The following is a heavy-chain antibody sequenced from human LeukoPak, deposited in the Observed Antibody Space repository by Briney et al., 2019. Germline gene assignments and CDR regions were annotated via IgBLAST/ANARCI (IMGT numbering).Heavy chain of an antibody. CDR1: GFTFSTYW. V-gene: IGHV3-7*01. CDR3: SRELVTEPTGDWFDH. CDR2: IKYDGSEK. D-gene: IGHD4-11*01. Sequence: PAGSLRLSCAASGFTFSTYWMAWVRQAPGKGLEWVANIKYDGSEKYYVDSVRGRFTISRDNAKNSLYLQMNSLRDEDTAVYYYSRELVTEPTGDWFDHWGQGTLVTVSS. J-gene: IGHJ5*02.